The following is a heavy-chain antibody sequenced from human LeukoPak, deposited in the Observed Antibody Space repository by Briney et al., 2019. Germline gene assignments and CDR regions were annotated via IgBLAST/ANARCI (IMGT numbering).Heavy chain of an antibody. CDR2: INAGNGNT. CDR1: GYTFTSYA. D-gene: IGHD6-13*01. J-gene: IGHJ6*02. CDR3: ARNPSAAGPSGMDV. Sequence: GASVKVSCKASGYTFTSYAMHWVRQAPGQRLEWMGWINAGNGNTKYSQKFQGRVTITRDTSASTAYMELSSLRSEDTAVYYCARNPSAAGPSGMDVWGQGTTVTVSS. V-gene: IGHV1-3*01.